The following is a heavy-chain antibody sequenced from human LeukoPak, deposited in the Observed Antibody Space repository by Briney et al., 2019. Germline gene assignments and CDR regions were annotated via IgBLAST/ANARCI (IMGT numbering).Heavy chain of an antibody. D-gene: IGHD1-26*01. V-gene: IGHV3-23*01. J-gene: IGHJ4*02. CDR1: GFTFSSYW. CDR2: IRGSGGST. CDR3: AKGQEWELPSYFDY. Sequence: GGSLRLSCAASGFTFSSYWMSWVRQAPGKGLEWVSGIRGSGGSTYYADSVKGRFTISRDNSKNTLYLQMNSLRAEDTAVYYCAKGQEWELPSYFDYWGQGTLVTVSS.